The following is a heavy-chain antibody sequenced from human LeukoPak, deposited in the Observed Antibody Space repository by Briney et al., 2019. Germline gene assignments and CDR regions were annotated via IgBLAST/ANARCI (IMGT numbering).Heavy chain of an antibody. CDR1: GGSISSSNW. V-gene: IGHV4-4*02. Sequence: SGTLSLTCAVSGGSISSSNWWSWVRPPPGKGLEWIGEIYPSGSTNYNPSLKSRVTISVDKSKNHLSLKLSSVTAADTAVYYCARWNYYDNRGYSDDAFDIWGQGTMVTVSS. D-gene: IGHD3-22*01. CDR3: ARWNYYDNRGYSDDAFDI. J-gene: IGHJ3*02. CDR2: IYPSGST.